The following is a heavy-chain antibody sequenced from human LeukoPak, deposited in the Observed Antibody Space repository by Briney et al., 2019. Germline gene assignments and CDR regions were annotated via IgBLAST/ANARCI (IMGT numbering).Heavy chain of an antibody. J-gene: IGHJ4*02. CDR1: GFTFSDYY. Sequence: SGGSLRLSCAASGFTFSDYYMSWIRQAPGKGLEWVSYISSSGSTIYYADSVKGRFTISRDNSKNTLYLQMNSLRAEDTAVYYCAKGRGYCSGGSCYYFDYWGQGTLVTVSS. CDR3: AKGRGYCSGGSCYYFDY. CDR2: ISSSGSTI. D-gene: IGHD2-15*01. V-gene: IGHV3-11*01.